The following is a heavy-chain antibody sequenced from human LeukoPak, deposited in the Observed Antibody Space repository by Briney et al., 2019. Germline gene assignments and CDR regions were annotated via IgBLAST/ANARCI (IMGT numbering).Heavy chain of an antibody. CDR1: GGSNSSGSYY. CDR2: IYTSGST. CDR3: ARDASGRKDY. V-gene: IGHV4-61*02. J-gene: IGHJ4*02. D-gene: IGHD1-26*01. Sequence: SQTLSLXCTVSGGSNSSGSYYWSWSRQPAGKGLEWIGRIYTSGSTNYNPSLKSRVTISVDTSKNQFSLKLSSVTAADTAVYYCARDASGRKDYWGQGTLVTVSS.